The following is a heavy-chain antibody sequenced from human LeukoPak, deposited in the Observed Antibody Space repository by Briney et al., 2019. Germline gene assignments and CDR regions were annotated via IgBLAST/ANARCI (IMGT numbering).Heavy chain of an antibody. CDR3: ARLAMVAATPDDY. D-gene: IGHD2-15*01. CDR1: GFTFSSYW. Sequence: GGSLRLSCAASGFTFSSYWMNWVRQAPGKGLEWVANIKQDGSEKYYVDSVKGRFTISRDNAKNSLYLQMNSLRAEDTAVYYCARLAMVAATPDDYWGQGTLVTVSS. V-gene: IGHV3-7*01. J-gene: IGHJ4*02. CDR2: IKQDGSEK.